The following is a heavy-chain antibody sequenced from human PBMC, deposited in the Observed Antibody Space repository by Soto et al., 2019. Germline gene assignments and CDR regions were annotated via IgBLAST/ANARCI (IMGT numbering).Heavy chain of an antibody. CDR2: INPNSGGT. D-gene: IGHD2-15*01. CDR1: GYTFTSYG. CDR3: ARDSATYYGMDV. V-gene: IGHV1-2*04. Sequence: EASVKVSCKASGYTFTSYGISWVRQAPGQGLEWMGWINPNSGGTNYAQKFQGWVTMTRDTSISTAYMELSRLGSDDTAVYYCARDSATYYGMDVWGQGTTVTV. J-gene: IGHJ6*02.